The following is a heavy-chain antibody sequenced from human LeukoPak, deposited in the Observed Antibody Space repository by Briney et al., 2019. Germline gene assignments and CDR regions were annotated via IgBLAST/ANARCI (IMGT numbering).Heavy chain of an antibody. V-gene: IGHV3-48*01. D-gene: IGHD1-26*01. CDR2: ISSSSSTI. Sequence: GGSLRLSCAASGFTFSSYSMNWVRQAPGKGLEWVSYISSSSSTIYYADSVKGRFTISRDNAKNSLYLQMNSLRAEDTAVYYCARLSGSYGYYYYMDVWGKGITVTVSS. CDR1: GFTFSSYS. J-gene: IGHJ6*03. CDR3: ARLSGSYGYYYYMDV.